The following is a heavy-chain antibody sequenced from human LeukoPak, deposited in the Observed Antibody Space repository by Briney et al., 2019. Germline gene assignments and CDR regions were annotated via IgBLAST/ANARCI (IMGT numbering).Heavy chain of an antibody. CDR2: LDYTGNNQ. CDR3: VKDVHYLGSYRESLDP. V-gene: IGHV3-30*02. Sequence: GGSLRLSCAASGFTFSTYSMNWVRQAPGEGLEWVTFLDYTGNNQYYADSMKGRLTISRDNSKNTVFLQMNNLRLEDTAIYYCVKDVHYLGSYRESLDPWGQGTLVTVSS. J-gene: IGHJ5*02. CDR1: GFTFSTYS. D-gene: IGHD3-10*01.